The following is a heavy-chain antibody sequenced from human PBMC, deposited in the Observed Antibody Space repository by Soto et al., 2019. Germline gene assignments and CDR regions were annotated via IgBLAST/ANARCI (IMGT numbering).Heavy chain of an antibody. Sequence: QVQLVQSGAEVKRPGSSVKVSCKASGGAFSNYAIYWVRQAPGQGLEWLGAIVPVFPSVYYAPKFQGRLTITADASTNTVYMMLTSLKSEDTAVYYCAREMPSTAAAYFYYGLDVWGQGTSVTVSS. CDR2: IVPVFPSV. V-gene: IGHV1-69*01. D-gene: IGHD6-13*01. CDR1: GGAFSNYA. J-gene: IGHJ6*02. CDR3: AREMPSTAAAYFYYGLDV.